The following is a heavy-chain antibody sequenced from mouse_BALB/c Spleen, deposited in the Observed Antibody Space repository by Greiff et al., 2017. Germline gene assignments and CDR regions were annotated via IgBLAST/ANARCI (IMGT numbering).Heavy chain of an antibody. CDR1: GFTFNTNA. CDR3: VRERGYYRYDEGAYFDY. Sequence: GGGLVQPKGSLKLSCAASGFTFNTNAMNWVRQAPGKGLEWVARIRSKSNNYATYYADSVKDRFTISRDDSQSMLYLQMNNLKTEDTAMYYCVRERGYYRYDEGAYFDYWGQGTTLTVSS. D-gene: IGHD2-14*01. V-gene: IGHV10S3*01. J-gene: IGHJ2*01. CDR2: IRSKSNNYAT.